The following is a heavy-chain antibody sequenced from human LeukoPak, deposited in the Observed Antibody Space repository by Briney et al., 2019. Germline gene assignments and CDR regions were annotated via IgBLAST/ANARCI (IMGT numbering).Heavy chain of an antibody. CDR2: INHSGST. D-gene: IGHD1-26*01. V-gene: IGHV4-34*01. CDR1: GGSFSGYY. J-gene: IGHJ6*03. CDR3: ARQSGSYYYYYMDV. Sequence: KPSETLSLTFAVYGGSFSGYYWSWIRQPPGRGLEWIGEINHSGSTNYNPSLKSRVTISVDTSKNQFSLKLSSVTAADTAVYYCARQSGSYYYYYMDVWGKGTTVTVSS.